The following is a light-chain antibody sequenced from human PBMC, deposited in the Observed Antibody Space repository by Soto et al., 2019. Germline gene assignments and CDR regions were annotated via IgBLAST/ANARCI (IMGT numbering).Light chain of an antibody. Sequence: MGLAPSADNLDLTRGERHRVGCRASQSVSSNYLGWYQQRPGQAPRLLIYGASSRATGIPDQFSGSGSGTDFTLPISRLERDDSAVYFCQHYSSRTLAQGTKVDIK. V-gene: IGKV3-20*01. CDR2: GAS. J-gene: IGKJ1*01. CDR3: QHYSSRT. CDR1: QSVSSNY.